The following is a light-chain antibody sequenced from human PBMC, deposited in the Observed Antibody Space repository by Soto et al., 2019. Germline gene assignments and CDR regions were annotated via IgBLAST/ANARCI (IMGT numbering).Light chain of an antibody. V-gene: IGLV4-69*01. Sequence: QPVLTQSPSASASLGASVKLTCTLSSGHSNYAIAWHQQQPEKGPRYLMKVNSDGSHRKGDGIPDRFSGSSSGAQRYLTISSLQSEDEAAYYCQTWGTGIRVFGTGTKVTVL. CDR1: SGHSNYA. CDR3: QTWGTGIRV. J-gene: IGLJ1*01. CDR2: VNSDGSH.